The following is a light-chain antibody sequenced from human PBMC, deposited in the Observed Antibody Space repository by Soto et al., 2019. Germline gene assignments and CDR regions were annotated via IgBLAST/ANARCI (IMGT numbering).Light chain of an antibody. CDR2: AAS. CDR1: QGISTY. CDR3: QQGFTTPWT. Sequence: DIQMTQSPPSLSASVGDILTITCRASQGISTYLNWYRQKPGKAPELLIYAASSLQSGVPSRFSGSGSATDFTLTIGSLQPEDSATYYCQQGFTTPWTFGQGTKVDIK. V-gene: IGKV1-39*01. J-gene: IGKJ1*01.